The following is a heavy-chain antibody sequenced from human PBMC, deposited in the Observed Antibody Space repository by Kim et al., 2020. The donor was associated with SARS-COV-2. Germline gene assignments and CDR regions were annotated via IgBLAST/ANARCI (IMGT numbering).Heavy chain of an antibody. V-gene: IGHV3-30*03. CDR3: ARDVQFVVMTFCRGYGALDV. CDR1: GFSFNNYA. J-gene: IGHJ6*02. CDR2: ISYDGNKK. Sequence: GGSLRLSCAASGFSFNNYALHWVRQAPGQGPEWVSLISYDGNKKYYADSVKGRFIISRDSSKNTVYLHMNSLRPDDTAVYYCARDVQFVVMTFCRGYGALDVWGLGTTVTVS. D-gene: IGHD1-26*01.